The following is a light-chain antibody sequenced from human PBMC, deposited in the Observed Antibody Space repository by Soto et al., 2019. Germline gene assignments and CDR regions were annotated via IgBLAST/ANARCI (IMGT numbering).Light chain of an antibody. CDR2: EVR. J-gene: IGLJ3*02. CDR1: MRDVGAYNL. CDR3: SAYTARSTLV. Sequence: QSVLTQPASVSGSAGQSISISCSGTMRDVGAYNLVSWYQQHPGTAPKLIIYEVRNRPSGISSPFSGSRSGNTASLTISGLHPEDEGDDYCSAYTARSTLVFGGGTKVTVL. V-gene: IGLV2-14*01.